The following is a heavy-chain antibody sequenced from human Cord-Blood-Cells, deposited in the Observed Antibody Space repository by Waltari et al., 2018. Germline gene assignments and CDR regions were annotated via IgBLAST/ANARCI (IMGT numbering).Heavy chain of an antibody. CDR1: GGSISSHY. CDR2: IYYSGST. CDR3: ARGFNWGWDAFDI. V-gene: IGHV4-59*11. D-gene: IGHD7-27*01. Sequence: QVQLQESGPGLVKPSETLSLTCTVSGGSISSHYWSSIRQPPGKGLEWIGYIYYSGSTNYTPSLKSRVTISVDTSKNQFSLKLSSVTAADTAVYYCARGFNWGWDAFDIWGQGTMVTVSS. J-gene: IGHJ3*02.